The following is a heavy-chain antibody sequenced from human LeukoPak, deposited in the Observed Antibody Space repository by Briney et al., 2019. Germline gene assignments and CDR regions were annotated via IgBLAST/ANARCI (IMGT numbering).Heavy chain of an antibody. CDR1: GYTFTSYA. Sequence: ASVKVSCKASGYTFTSYAINWVRQATGQGLEWMGWMNPNSGNTGYAQKFQGRVIMTRNTSISTAYMELSSLRSEDTAVYYCARGLYCSGGSCYFDYWGQGTLVTVSS. CDR2: MNPNSGNT. V-gene: IGHV1-8*01. CDR3: ARGLYCSGGSCYFDY. D-gene: IGHD2-15*01. J-gene: IGHJ4*02.